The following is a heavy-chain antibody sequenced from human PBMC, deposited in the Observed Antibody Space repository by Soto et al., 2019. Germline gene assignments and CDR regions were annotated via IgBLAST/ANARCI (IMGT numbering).Heavy chain of an antibody. CDR2: IYYSGST. CDR3: ASTYYYGSGDNWFDP. D-gene: IGHD3-10*01. V-gene: IGHV4-39*01. Sequence: SETLSLTCTVSGGSISSSSYYWGWIRQPPGKGLEWIGSIYYSGSTYYNPSLKSRVTISVDTSKNQFSLKLSSVTAADTAVYYCASTYYYGSGDNWFDPWGQGTLVTVSS. J-gene: IGHJ5*02. CDR1: GGSISSSSYY.